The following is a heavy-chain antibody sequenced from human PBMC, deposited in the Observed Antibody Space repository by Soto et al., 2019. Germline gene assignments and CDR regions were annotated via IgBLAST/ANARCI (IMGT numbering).Heavy chain of an antibody. CDR1: GSIFSGSE. D-gene: IGHD3-9*01. CDR3: TLYYILSGYRFAY. CDR2: IVSRLNNYAT. J-gene: IGHJ4*02. Sequence: EVQLVESGGTLVPPGGSLKLSCEVSGSIFSGSEMHWVRQASGKGLEWIVRIVSRLNNYATVYAASMRGRFTISRDDSKTTAYRQMNRLNTEDTAMYYCTLYYILSGYRFAYWGRGSLVTVSS. V-gene: IGHV3-73*01.